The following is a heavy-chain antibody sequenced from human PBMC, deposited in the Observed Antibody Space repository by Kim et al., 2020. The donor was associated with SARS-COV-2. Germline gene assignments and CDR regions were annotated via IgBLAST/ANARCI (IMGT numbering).Heavy chain of an antibody. Sequence: GGSLRLSCAASGFTFSSYAMSWVRQAPGKGLEWVSAISGSGGSTYYADSVKGRFTISRDNSKNTLYLQMNSLRAEDTAVYYCANRQVIAARPAYYGMVVWGPGNTVTVSS. CDR3: ANRQVIAARPAYYGMVV. CDR1: GFTFSSYA. CDR2: ISGSGGST. J-gene: IGHJ6*01. D-gene: IGHD6-6*01. V-gene: IGHV3-23*01.